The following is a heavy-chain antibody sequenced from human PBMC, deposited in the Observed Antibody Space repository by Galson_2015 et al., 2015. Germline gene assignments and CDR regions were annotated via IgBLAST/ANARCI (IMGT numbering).Heavy chain of an antibody. D-gene: IGHD3-3*01. V-gene: IGHV2-5*02. CDR1: GFSFSTRGVG. J-gene: IGHJ3*01. CDR3: AHTRMSIFGVVTGGTFDV. CDR2: IFWDDAT. Sequence: PALVKPTQTLTLTCTFSGFSFSTRGVGVAWIRQPPGKALEWLTLIFWDDATRYNPSLKSRLSITKDTSKNQVVLTMTNLDPFDTATYYCAHTRMSIFGVVTGGTFDVWGQGTVVTVSS.